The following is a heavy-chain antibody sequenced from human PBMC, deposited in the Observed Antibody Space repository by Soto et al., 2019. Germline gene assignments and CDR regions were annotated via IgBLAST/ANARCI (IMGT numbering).Heavy chain of an antibody. D-gene: IGHD3-10*01. Sequence: SETLSLTCSVSGDSINNKNWWTWLRQPPGKRLEWIGDIYHTGRSSYNPSLTSRVTISVDTSKNQFSLKLSSVTAADTAVYYCARAPYAGAFDYWGQGTLVTVSS. CDR3: ARAPYAGAFDY. CDR2: IYHTGRS. CDR1: GDSINNKNW. V-gene: IGHV4-4*02. J-gene: IGHJ4*02.